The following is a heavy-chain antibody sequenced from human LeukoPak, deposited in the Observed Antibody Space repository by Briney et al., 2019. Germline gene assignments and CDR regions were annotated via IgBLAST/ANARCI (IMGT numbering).Heavy chain of an antibody. CDR3: AKDRTRQAY. V-gene: IGHV3-7*03. CDR2: IKEGGSDK. CDR1: GSTFSNYW. D-gene: IGHD3-3*01. J-gene: IGHJ4*02. Sequence: GGSLRLSCAASGSTFSNYWMSWVRQTPGKGLEWVANIKEGGSDKYYVDSLKGRFTISRDNAKNSLYLQMNSLRAEDTAVYYCAKDRTRQAYWGQGTLVTVSS.